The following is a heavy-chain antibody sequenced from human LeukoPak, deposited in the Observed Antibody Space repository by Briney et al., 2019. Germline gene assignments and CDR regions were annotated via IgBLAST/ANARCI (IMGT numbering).Heavy chain of an antibody. V-gene: IGHV3-33*08. J-gene: IGHJ4*02. Sequence: GGSLRLSCAASGFTFSTYSMNWVRQAPGKGLEWVAFTWYDGSNKLYGDSVKGRFSISRDNSKNTLYLQMNSLRPEDTAVYYCARDRYNGSGSYSRGPDYWGQGTLVTVSS. CDR1: GFTFSTYS. CDR3: ARDRYNGSGSYSRGPDY. D-gene: IGHD3-10*01. CDR2: TWYDGSNK.